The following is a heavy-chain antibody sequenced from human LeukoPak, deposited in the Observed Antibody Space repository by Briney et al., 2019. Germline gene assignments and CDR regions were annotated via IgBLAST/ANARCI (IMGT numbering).Heavy chain of an antibody. CDR3: ARGQQWLEAFDY. CDR2: INPNSGVT. D-gene: IGHD6-19*01. CDR1: GYTFTGYY. Sequence: ASVKVSCKASGYTFTGYYIHWARQAPGQGVEGMGWINPNSGVTHYPQKFQGRVTMTRDTSIRTAYMEVSSLRSDDTAVYYCARGQQWLEAFDYWGLGTLVTVSS. J-gene: IGHJ4*02. V-gene: IGHV1-2*02.